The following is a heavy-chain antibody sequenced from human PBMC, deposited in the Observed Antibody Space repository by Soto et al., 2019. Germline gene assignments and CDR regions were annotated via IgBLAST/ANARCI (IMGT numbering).Heavy chain of an antibody. CDR2: INAGNGNT. Sequence: QVQLVQSGAEVKKPGASVKVSCKASGYTFSSYGLDWVRQAPGQRLEWMGGINAGNGNTKYSQKFEGRVTITRGTSATRAYMELRCLRYEDTAMYYCVREALRDCTGTNCSTDWFDPWGQGTLVRVSS. J-gene: IGHJ5*02. CDR3: VREALRDCTGTNCSTDWFDP. CDR1: GYTFSSYG. V-gene: IGHV1-3*01. D-gene: IGHD2-2*01.